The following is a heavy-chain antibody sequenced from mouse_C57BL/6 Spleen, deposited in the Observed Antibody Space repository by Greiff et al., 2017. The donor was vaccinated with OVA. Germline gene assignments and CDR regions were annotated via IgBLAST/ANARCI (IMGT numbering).Heavy chain of an antibody. Sequence: QVQLQQPGAELVRPGSSVKLSCKASGYTFTRYWVHWVKQRPIQGLEWIGNIDPSDSETHYNQKFKDKATLTVDKSSSTAYMQLSSLTSEDSAVYYCARRTYYGSSYWYFDVWGTGTTVTVS. CDR2: IDPSDSET. D-gene: IGHD1-1*01. J-gene: IGHJ1*03. CDR1: GYTFTRYW. CDR3: ARRTYYGSSYWYFDV. V-gene: IGHV1-52*01.